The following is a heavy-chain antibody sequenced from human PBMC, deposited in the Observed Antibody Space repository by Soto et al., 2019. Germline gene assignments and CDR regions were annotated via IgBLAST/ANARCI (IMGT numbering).Heavy chain of an antibody. CDR3: ATRQAGSYNCFDP. V-gene: IGHV4-39*01. J-gene: IGHJ5*02. CDR1: GGSISRSSYS. D-gene: IGHD2-15*01. Sequence: SETLSLTCTVSGGSISRSSYSWAWIRQPPGKGLEWIGTPYYSGNTYYNPSLKSRVTISVDTSKNQFSLKLSSVTAADTAVYYCATRQAGSYNCFDPWGQGTLVTVSS. CDR2: PYYSGNT.